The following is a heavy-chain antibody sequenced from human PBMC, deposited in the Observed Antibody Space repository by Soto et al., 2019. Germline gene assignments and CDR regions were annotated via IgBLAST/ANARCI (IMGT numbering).Heavy chain of an antibody. V-gene: IGHV3-23*01. CDR2: ISGGGGTT. CDR3: PKDPWNTVGNYPSVSEDAFDI. J-gene: IGHJ3*02. CDR1: GFTFNNYA. Sequence: GGSLRLSCAASGFTFNNYAMTWVRQAPGKGLEWVSAISGGGGTTSYADSVKGRFTISRDDSKNTLYLQMSSLRAADTAVYYCPKDPWNTVGNYPSVSEDAFDIWGQRTKVTVSS. D-gene: IGHD1-1*01.